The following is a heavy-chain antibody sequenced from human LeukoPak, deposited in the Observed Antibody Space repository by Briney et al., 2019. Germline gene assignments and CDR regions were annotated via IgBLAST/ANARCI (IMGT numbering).Heavy chain of an antibody. CDR3: AKDEGYSSGWYAGY. V-gene: IGHV3-23*01. CDR1: GFTFSSYA. D-gene: IGHD6-19*01. J-gene: IGHJ4*02. CDR2: ISGSGGST. Sequence: GRSLRLSCAASGFTFSSYAKSWVRQAPGKGLEWVSAISGSGGSTFYADSVKGRFTISRDNSKNTLYLQMNSLRAEDTAVYYCAKDEGYSSGWYAGYWGQGTLVTVTS.